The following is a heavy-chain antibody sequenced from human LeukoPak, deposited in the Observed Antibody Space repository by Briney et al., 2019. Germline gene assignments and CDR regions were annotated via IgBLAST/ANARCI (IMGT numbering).Heavy chain of an antibody. J-gene: IGHJ6*03. CDR2: ISHSGSP. D-gene: IGHD6-19*01. CDR1: GYSIRSGYY. Sequence: SETLSLTCTVSGYSIRSGYYWGWIRQPPGKGLEWIGSISHSGSPYYNPSLKSRVTISVDTSKNHFSLKLRYVTAADTAVYFCAKGSKAVLFTRDHYMDVWGKGTTVTISS. V-gene: IGHV4-38-2*02. CDR3: AKGSKAVLFTRDHYMDV.